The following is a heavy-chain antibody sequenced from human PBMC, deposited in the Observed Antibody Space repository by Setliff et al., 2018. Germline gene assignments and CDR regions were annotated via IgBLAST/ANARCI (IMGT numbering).Heavy chain of an antibody. CDR1: GFSLSTSGVG. CDR2: IYWADNK. D-gene: IGHD3-10*01. J-gene: IGHJ4*02. CDR3: AHRRMVREVSHSGYFDY. Sequence: SGPTLVNPTQTLTLTCTFSGFSLSTSGVGVGWIRQPPGEALEWLALIYWADNKHYSPSLKSRLTITKDTSKNQVVLTMTNMDPVDTATYYCAHRRMVREVSHSGYFDYWGQGTLVTVSS. V-gene: IGHV2-5*02.